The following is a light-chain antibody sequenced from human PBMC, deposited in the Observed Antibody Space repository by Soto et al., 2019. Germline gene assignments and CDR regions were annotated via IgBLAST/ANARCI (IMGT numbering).Light chain of an antibody. J-gene: IGLJ2*01. CDR3: AAWDDSRKVV. V-gene: IGLV1-44*01. CDR1: SSNIGSNT. CDR2: SNN. Sequence: QSVLTQPPSASGTPGQRVTISCSGGSSNIGSNTVNWYQQLPGTAPKLLIYSNNQRPSGVPDRFSGSKSGTSASLAISGLQSEDEADYYCAAWDDSRKVVFGGGTQLTVL.